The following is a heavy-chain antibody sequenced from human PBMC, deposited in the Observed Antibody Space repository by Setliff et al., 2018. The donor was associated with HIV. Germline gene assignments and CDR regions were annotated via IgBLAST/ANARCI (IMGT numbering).Heavy chain of an antibody. CDR1: GGSISSSRSY. J-gene: IGHJ5*02. CDR3: ARHRSYGDYDPNWFDP. Sequence: LSLTCTVSGGSISSSRSYWGWIRQSPGKGLEWIGSIYYSGSTYYNPSLKSRVTISVDASKNQFSLKLRSVTAADTGIYYCARHRSYGDYDPNWFDPWGRGTLVTVSS. D-gene: IGHD4-17*01. CDR2: IYYSGST. V-gene: IGHV4-39*01.